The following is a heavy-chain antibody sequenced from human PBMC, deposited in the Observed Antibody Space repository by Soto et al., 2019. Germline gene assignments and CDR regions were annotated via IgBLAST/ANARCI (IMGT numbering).Heavy chain of an antibody. CDR1: GGAISSGDYY. CDR3: AREDGIGRAFDI. J-gene: IGHJ3*02. D-gene: IGHD1-26*01. CDR2: IYYSGNT. Sequence: SLPCAVSGGAISSGDYYWSWIRQPPGKGLEWIGYIYYSGNTYYNPSLKSRVTISVDTSKNQFSLKLSSVTAADTAVYYCAREDGIGRAFDIWGQGTMVTVSS. V-gene: IGHV4-30-4*01.